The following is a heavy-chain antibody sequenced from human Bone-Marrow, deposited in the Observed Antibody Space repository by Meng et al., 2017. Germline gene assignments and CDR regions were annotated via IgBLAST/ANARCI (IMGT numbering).Heavy chain of an antibody. J-gene: IGHJ4*02. CDR1: GFTFSDHY. Sequence: EVQLVESGGGLVQPGGSLRLSCAASGFTFSDHYMDWVRQAPGKGLEWVGRIETKSEGGTADYAAPVKGRFSISRDDSKNTLYLQMNTLISEDTGVYFCATGAAAADHWGQGTLVTVS. D-gene: IGHD6-13*01. V-gene: IGHV3-15*04. CDR3: ATGAAAADH. CDR2: IETKSEGGTA.